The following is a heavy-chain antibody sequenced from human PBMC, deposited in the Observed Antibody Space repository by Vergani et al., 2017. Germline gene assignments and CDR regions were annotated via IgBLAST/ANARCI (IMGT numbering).Heavy chain of an antibody. J-gene: IGHJ5*02. CDR3: ARDRGEFDA. CDR2: ISSSSSTI. V-gene: IGHV3-48*04. CDR1: GFTFSSYS. D-gene: IGHD3-10*01. Sequence: EVQLLESGGGLVQPGGSLRLSCAASGFTFSSYSMNWVRLAPGKGLEWVSYISSSSSTIYYAASVKGRFTISRDNAKNSLYLQMNSLRADDTAVYYCARDRGEFDAWGQGTLVTVSS.